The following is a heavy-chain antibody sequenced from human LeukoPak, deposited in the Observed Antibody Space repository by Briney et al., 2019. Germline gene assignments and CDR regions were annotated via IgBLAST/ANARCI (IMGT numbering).Heavy chain of an antibody. Sequence: GASVKVSCKASGYTFTSYGISWVRQAPGQGLEWMGWISAYNGNTNYAQKLQGRVTMTTDTSTSTAYMELRSLRSDDTAVYYCAAGYSYGRAQSYYFDYWGQGTLVTVSS. D-gene: IGHD5-18*01. CDR2: ISAYNGNT. J-gene: IGHJ4*02. CDR3: AAGYSYGRAQSYYFDY. V-gene: IGHV1-18*01. CDR1: GYTFTSYG.